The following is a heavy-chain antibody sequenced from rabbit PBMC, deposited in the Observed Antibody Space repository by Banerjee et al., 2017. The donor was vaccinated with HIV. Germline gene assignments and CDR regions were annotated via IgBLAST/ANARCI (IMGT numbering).Heavy chain of an antibody. V-gene: IGHV1S45*01. CDR1: GFSFSSHG. D-gene: IGHD4-2*01. CDR2: IYAGSSGST. CDR3: ATCGSSWGL. J-gene: IGHJ4*01. Sequence: QEQLVESGGGLVQPEGSLTLTCTASGFSFSSHGMSWVRQAPGKGLEWIACIYAGSSGSTYYASWAKGRFTVSKTSSTTVTLQMASLTAADTATYFCATCGSSWGLWGPGTLVTVS.